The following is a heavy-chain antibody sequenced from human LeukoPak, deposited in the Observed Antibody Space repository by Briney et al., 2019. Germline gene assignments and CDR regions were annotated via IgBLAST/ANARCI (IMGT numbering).Heavy chain of an antibody. CDR2: ITGGGGST. CDR3: AKGRGTSSGWSFDH. D-gene: IGHD6-19*01. CDR1: GFTFSGYA. V-gene: IGHV3-23*01. Sequence: GGSLRLSCAASGFTFSGYAMTWVRQAPGKGLEWVSAITGGGGSTHYADSVKGRFTISRDNSRNTLFLQMNGLRAEDTAVYYCAKGRGTSSGWSFDHWGQGTLVTVSS. J-gene: IGHJ4*02.